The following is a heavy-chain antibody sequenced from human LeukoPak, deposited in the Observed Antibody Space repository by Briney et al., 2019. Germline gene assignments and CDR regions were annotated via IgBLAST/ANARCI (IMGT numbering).Heavy chain of an antibody. CDR3: ARDLTGTTSY. CDR1: GYTFTTYA. Sequence: ASVKVSCKASGYTFTTYAMHWVRQAPGQRLEWMGWINAGNGNTKYSQKFQGRVTITRDTSTSTAYMELRSLRSDDTAVYYCARDLTGTTSYWGQGTLVTVSS. CDR2: INAGNGNT. J-gene: IGHJ4*02. D-gene: IGHD1-7*01. V-gene: IGHV1-3*01.